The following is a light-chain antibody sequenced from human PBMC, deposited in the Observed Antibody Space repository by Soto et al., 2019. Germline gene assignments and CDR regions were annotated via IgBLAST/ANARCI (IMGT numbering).Light chain of an antibody. CDR3: QKYNWAPNT. J-gene: IGKJ2*01. CDR1: RDISSS. V-gene: IGKV1-27*01. Sequence: DVQMTQSPSSLSASVGDRVTITCRASRDISSSLAWYQQKPGKVPKLLIYAAYTLHAGLKSRFSGSGSGTFFTLTNNSLQPEDVATYYCQKYNWAPNTFGRGTRLEIK. CDR2: AAY.